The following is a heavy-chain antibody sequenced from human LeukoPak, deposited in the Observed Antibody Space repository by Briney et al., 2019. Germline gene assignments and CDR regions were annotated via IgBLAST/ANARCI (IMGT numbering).Heavy chain of an antibody. D-gene: IGHD2-2*01. J-gene: IGHJ4*02. CDR2: INHSGST. CDR3: ARWGGSSTSCSCFDY. Sequence: SETLSLTCAVYGGSFSGYYWSWIRQPPGKWLEWIGEINHSGSTNYNPSLKSRVTISVDTSKNQFSLKLSSVTAADTAVYYCARWGGSSTSCSCFDYWGQGTLVTVSS. CDR1: GGSFSGYY. V-gene: IGHV4-34*01.